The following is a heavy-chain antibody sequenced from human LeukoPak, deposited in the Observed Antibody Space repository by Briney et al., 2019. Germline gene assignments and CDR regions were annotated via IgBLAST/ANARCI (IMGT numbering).Heavy chain of an antibody. CDR1: GFTFSNYA. V-gene: IGHV3-23*01. Sequence: GGSLRLSCAASGFTFSNYAMSWVRQAPGKGLEWVSSISGYGGDTYYTDSVKGRFTISRDNAKNTLYLQMNSLRAEDTAVYYCARGSTASFDPWGQGTLVTVSS. CDR3: ARGSTASFDP. D-gene: IGHD2-2*01. CDR2: ISGYGGDT. J-gene: IGHJ5*02.